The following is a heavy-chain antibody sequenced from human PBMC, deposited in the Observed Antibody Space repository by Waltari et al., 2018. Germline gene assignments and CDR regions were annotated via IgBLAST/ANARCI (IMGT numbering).Heavy chain of an antibody. J-gene: IGHJ4*02. CDR2: SSWNSNNI. D-gene: IGHD3-3*01. CDR1: GFIFVEYA. Sequence: VQLVESGGGLVQPGKTLRLSCVASGFIFVEYAMHWVRQVPGKGLEWLSGSSWNSNNIVYADSVKGRFTISRDNAENSLYLLMNNLRSDDTALYYCVRDAFGNTIGGVFDYWGQGTLLTVSS. V-gene: IGHV3-9*01. CDR3: VRDAFGNTIGGVFDY.